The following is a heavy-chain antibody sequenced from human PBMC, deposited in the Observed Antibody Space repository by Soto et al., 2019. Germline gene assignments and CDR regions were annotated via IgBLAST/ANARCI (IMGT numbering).Heavy chain of an antibody. Sequence: GGSLRLSCAASGFTFSSYWMSWVRQAPGKGLEWVANIKQDGSEKYYVDSVKGRFTISRDNAKNSLYLQMNSLRAEDTAVYYCAREKQWLVVNWFDPWGQGTLVTVSS. J-gene: IGHJ5*02. CDR3: AREKQWLVVNWFDP. CDR2: IKQDGSEK. D-gene: IGHD6-19*01. V-gene: IGHV3-7*04. CDR1: GFTFSSYW.